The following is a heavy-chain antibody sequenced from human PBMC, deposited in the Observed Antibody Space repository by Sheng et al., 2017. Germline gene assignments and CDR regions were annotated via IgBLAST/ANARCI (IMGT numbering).Heavy chain of an antibody. CDR3: AKSSHDPYSYGYPDY. V-gene: IGHV3-30*02. Sequence: QVQLVESGGGVVQPGESLRLSCAASGFTFSNYGMHWVRQAPGKGLEWVAFIRDDGTNKYYADSVKGRFTMSRDNSKKMLYLQMNSLRAEDTAVYYCAKSSHDPYSYGYPDYWGQGTLVTVSS. CDR1: GFTFSNYG. CDR2: IRDDGTNK. J-gene: IGHJ4*02. D-gene: IGHD5-18*01.